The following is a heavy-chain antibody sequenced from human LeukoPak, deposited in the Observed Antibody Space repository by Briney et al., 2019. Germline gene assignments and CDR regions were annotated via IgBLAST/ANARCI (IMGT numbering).Heavy chain of an antibody. CDR2: VSGSGGNI. J-gene: IGHJ4*02. V-gene: IGHV3-23*01. Sequence: GGSLRLSCAASVFTFSSYTMSWVRQAPGKGLEWVSGVSGSGGNIHYADSVKGRFTISRDNSKNTLYLQMNSLRAEDTAVYYCAASLPNIVVVPATKGPFGYWGQGALVTVSS. CDR3: AASLPNIVVVPATKGPFGY. D-gene: IGHD2-2*01. CDR1: VFTFSSYT.